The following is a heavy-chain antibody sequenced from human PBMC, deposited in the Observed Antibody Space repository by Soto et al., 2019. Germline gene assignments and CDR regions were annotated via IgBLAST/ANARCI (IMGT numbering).Heavy chain of an antibody. J-gene: IGHJ6*03. CDR1: GFTFSSYA. CDR3: AKAPTGTTVIDYYYYYMDV. V-gene: IGHV3-23*01. CDR2: ISGSGGST. Sequence: GGSLRLSCAASGFTFSSYAMSWVRQAPGKGLEWASAISGSGGSTYYADSVKGRFTISRDNSKNTLYLQMNSLRAEDTAVYYCAKAPTGTTVIDYYYYYMDVWGKGTMVTVSS. D-gene: IGHD4-4*01.